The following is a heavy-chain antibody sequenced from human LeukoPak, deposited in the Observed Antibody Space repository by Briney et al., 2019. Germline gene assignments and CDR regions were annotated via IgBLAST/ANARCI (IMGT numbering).Heavy chain of an antibody. CDR1: GASITSGAYY. D-gene: IGHD1-26*01. Sequence: SETLSLTCTVSGASITSGAYYWSWIRQHPGKGLEWIGYIYYSGSTSYNPSLTSRVTISLDTSKNQFSLKVSSVTAADTAVYYCARGRSNYYGMDVWGQGTTVTVSS. CDR2: IYYSGST. V-gene: IGHV4-31*03. J-gene: IGHJ6*02. CDR3: ARGRSNYYGMDV.